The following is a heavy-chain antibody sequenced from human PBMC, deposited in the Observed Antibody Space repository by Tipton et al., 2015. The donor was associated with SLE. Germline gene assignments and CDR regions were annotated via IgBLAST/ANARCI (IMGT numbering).Heavy chain of an antibody. CDR2: IYISGST. V-gene: IGHV4-4*07. J-gene: IGHJ3*02. CDR1: GGSISRYY. Sequence: LSLTCTVSGGSISRYYWSWIRQTAGKGLEWIGRIYISGSTKYNPSIKSRVTMSVDTSKNQFSLKLSSVTAADTAMYYCARESQYYASSATTVAFDIWGQGTMVTVSS. CDR3: ARESQYYASSATTVAFDI. D-gene: IGHD3-22*01.